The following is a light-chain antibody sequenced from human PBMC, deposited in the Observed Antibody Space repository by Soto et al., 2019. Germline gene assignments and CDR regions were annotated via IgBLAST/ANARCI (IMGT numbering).Light chain of an antibody. J-gene: IGKJ1*01. Sequence: EIVLTQSPGTLSLSPGERATLSCRASQSVSSSYLDWYQQKPGQAPRLLLYGTSSRATGIPDRFSGSGSGTDFSLTISRLEPEDFAVYYCQQYGSLWTFGQGTKVEIK. CDR3: QQYGSLWT. V-gene: IGKV3-20*01. CDR1: QSVSSSY. CDR2: GTS.